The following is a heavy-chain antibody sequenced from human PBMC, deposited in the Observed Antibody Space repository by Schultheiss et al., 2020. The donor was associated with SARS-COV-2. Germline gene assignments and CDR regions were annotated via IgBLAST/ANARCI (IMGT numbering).Heavy chain of an antibody. J-gene: IGHJ5*02. CDR1: GGTFSSYA. Sequence: ASVKVSCKASGGTFSSYAISWVRQAPGQGLEWMGWISAYNGNTIYAQKLQGRVTMTTDTSTSTAYMELRSLRSDDTAVYYCARGLLLWFGESNRGGWFDPWGQGTLVTVSS. CDR3: ARGLLLWFGESNRGGWFDP. V-gene: IGHV1-18*01. D-gene: IGHD3-10*01. CDR2: ISAYNGNT.